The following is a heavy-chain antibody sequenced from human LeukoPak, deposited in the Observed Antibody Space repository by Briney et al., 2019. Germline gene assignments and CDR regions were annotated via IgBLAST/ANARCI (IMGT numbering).Heavy chain of an antibody. Sequence: GGSLRLSCAASGFTFSGYAMSWVRQAPGKGLEWVSTINDSGDTTCYADSVKGRFAISRDSSKNTLYMRMNTLRAEDTAVYYCAKDRTRDGYKHDYFDYWGQGTLVTVSS. V-gene: IGHV3-23*01. J-gene: IGHJ4*02. D-gene: IGHD5-24*01. CDR2: INDSGDTT. CDR3: AKDRTRDGYKHDYFDY. CDR1: GFTFSGYA.